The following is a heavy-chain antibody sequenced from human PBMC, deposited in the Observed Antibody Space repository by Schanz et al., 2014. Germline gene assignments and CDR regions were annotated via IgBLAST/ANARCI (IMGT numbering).Heavy chain of an antibody. Sequence: QVPLVESGGGVVQPGRSLRLSCAASGFNFGSHGMHWVRQAPGKGLEWVAVISYDGSKKSYADSVKGRFTISRDNSKNTLFLQMNSLRAEDTAVYYCLAPDYGMDVWGQGTTVTVSS. CDR1: GFNFGSHG. CDR3: LAPDYGMDV. CDR2: ISYDGSKK. J-gene: IGHJ6*02. V-gene: IGHV3-33*01.